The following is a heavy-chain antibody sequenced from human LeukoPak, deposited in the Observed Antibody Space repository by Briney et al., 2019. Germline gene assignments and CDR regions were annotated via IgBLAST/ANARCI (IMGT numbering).Heavy chain of an antibody. V-gene: IGHV3-30*18. D-gene: IGHD2-2*02. J-gene: IGHJ6*02. Sequence: GGSLRLSCAPSGFTFSRYGMHGVRQAPGKGLEWVAGISYDGSNEYYGDPVKGRFPISRDNSKNTLDLQMNSLRVEDTAVHYCAKDFSGCSSSSCYSAYYGMDVWGQGTTVIVSS. CDR2: ISYDGSNE. CDR1: GFTFSRYG. CDR3: AKDFSGCSSSSCYSAYYGMDV.